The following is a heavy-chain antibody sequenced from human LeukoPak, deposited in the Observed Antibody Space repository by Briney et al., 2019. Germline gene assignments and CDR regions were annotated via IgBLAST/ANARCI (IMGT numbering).Heavy chain of an antibody. CDR2: IYDSGST. D-gene: IGHD6-19*01. J-gene: IGHJ4*02. Sequence: PSETLSLTCTVSGGSIRSSYYYWGWIRQPPGKGLEWIGSIYDSGSTYYNPSLKSRVTISVDTSKNQFSLKLNSVTAADTAVYYCASGGASGWYYYWGQGTLVTVSS. CDR1: GGSIRSSYYY. V-gene: IGHV4-39*01. CDR3: ASGGASGWYYY.